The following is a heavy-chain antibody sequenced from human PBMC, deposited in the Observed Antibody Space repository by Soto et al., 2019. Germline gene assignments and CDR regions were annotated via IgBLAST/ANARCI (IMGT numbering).Heavy chain of an antibody. CDR3: ARGTDIVVVPAAAYNWFDP. CDR1: GDSVSSNSAA. D-gene: IGHD2-2*01. V-gene: IGHV6-1*01. Sequence: SQTPSLTCPISGDSVSSNSAAWNWIRQSPSRGLEWLGRTYYRSKWYNDYAVSVKSRITINPDTSKNQFSLQLNSVTPEDTAVYYCARGTDIVVVPAAAYNWFDPWGQGALVIVSS. CDR2: TYYRSKWYN. J-gene: IGHJ5*02.